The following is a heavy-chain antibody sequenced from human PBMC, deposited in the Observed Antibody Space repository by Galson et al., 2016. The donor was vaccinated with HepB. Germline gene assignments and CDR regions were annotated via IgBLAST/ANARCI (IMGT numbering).Heavy chain of an antibody. V-gene: IGHV4-34*01. Sequence: LSLTCAVYGDSFSAYYWTWIRQPPGSGLEWIGEINHSGGTDYNPSLKSRVTIYVDTSRNQVSLRLRSVTAADTAVYYCARVEYNGAWSLDWTDYWGQGTLVTVSS. CDR1: GDSFSAYY. J-gene: IGHJ4*02. D-gene: IGHD6-19*01. CDR2: INHSGGT. CDR3: ARVEYNGAWSLDWTDY.